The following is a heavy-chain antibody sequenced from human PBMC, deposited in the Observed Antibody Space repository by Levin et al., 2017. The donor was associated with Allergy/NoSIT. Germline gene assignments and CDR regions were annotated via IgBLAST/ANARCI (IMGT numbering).Heavy chain of an antibody. V-gene: IGHV3-30-3*01. D-gene: IGHD1-26*01. Sequence: LSLTCAASGFTFSSYAMHWVRQAPGKGLEWVAVISYDGSNKYYADSVKGRFTISRDNSKNTLYLQMNSLRAEDTAVYYCARDPGGSYYAHWFDPWGQGTLVTVSS. CDR2: ISYDGSNK. CDR1: GFTFSSYA. CDR3: ARDPGGSYYAHWFDP. J-gene: IGHJ5*02.